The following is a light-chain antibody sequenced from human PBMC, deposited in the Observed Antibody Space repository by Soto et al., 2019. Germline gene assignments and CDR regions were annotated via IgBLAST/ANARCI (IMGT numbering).Light chain of an antibody. CDR3: KQSRSFPIT. CDR1: QDLDRW. V-gene: IGKV1-12*01. CDR2: AAS. Sequence: DIQMTQSPSSLSASVGDRVTITCRASQDLDRWLAWYQQKPGEAPKVLIYAASNLRSGVPSRFSGSGSGADFSLTISSLQPEDVATYYCKQSRSFPITFGGGTKVDI. J-gene: IGKJ4*01.